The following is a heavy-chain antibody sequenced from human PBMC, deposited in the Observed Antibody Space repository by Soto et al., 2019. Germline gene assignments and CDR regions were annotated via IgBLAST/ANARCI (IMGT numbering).Heavy chain of an antibody. D-gene: IGHD6-6*01. CDR3: AKVTSIAARPSWFDP. Sequence: PGGSLRLSCAASGFTFSSYGMHWVRQAPGKGLEWVAVISYDGSNKYYADSVKGRFTISRDNSKNTLYLQMNSLRAEDTAVYYCAKVTSIAARPSWFDPWGQGTLVTV. V-gene: IGHV3-30*18. J-gene: IGHJ5*02. CDR1: GFTFSSYG. CDR2: ISYDGSNK.